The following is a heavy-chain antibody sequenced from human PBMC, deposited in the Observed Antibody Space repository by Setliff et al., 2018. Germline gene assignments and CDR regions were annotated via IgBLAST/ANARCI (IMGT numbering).Heavy chain of an antibody. CDR1: GFTFTNYA. CDR2: ISGSGGST. CDR3: AKAYSITMIVVVYTAFDI. J-gene: IGHJ3*02. Sequence: PGGSLRLSCAASGFTFTNYAMSWVRQAPGKGLEWVSAISGSGGSTYYADSVKGRFTISRDNSKNTLYLQTNSLRAEDTAVYYCAKAYSITMIVVVYTAFDIWGQGTMVTVSS. D-gene: IGHD3-22*01. V-gene: IGHV3-23*01.